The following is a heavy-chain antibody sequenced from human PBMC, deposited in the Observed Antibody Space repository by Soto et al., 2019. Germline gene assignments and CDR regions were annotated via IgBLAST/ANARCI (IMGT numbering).Heavy chain of an antibody. CDR1: GYTFPSYD. V-gene: IGHV1-8*01. D-gene: IGHD4-17*01. Sequence: QVQLVQSGAEVKKPGASVKVSCKASGYTFPSYDINWVRQATGQGLEWMGWVNPNSGNAGYAQKFQGRVSMTWNTSISTAYKELRSLRSEDTAVYYCARGIGETYGDLGGVHYWGQETLVTVSS. J-gene: IGHJ4*02. CDR2: VNPNSGNA. CDR3: ARGIGETYGDLGGVHY.